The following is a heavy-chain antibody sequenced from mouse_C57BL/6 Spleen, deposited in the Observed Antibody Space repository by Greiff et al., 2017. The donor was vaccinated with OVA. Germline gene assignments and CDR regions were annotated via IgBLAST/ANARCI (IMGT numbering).Heavy chain of an antibody. Sequence: VQLKESGEGLVKPGGSLKLSCAASGFTFSSYAMSWVRQTPEKRLEWVAYISSGGDYIYYADTVKGRFTISRDNARNTLYLQMSSLKSEDTAMYYCTRDLRGYAMDYWGQGTSVTVSS. J-gene: IGHJ4*01. CDR1: GFTFSSYA. D-gene: IGHD3-3*01. CDR2: ISSGGDYI. V-gene: IGHV5-9-1*02. CDR3: TRDLRGYAMDY.